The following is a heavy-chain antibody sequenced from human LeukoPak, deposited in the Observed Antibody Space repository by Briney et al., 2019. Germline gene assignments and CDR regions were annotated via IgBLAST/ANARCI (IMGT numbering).Heavy chain of an antibody. CDR3: ARDLKSGYFDS. CDR1: GFIFGDYG. V-gene: IGHV3-33*01. CDR2: VCDEGTRD. Sequence: GRSLRLSCATSGFIFGDYGMHWVRQAPGKGLEWVAVVCDEGTRDHFADSVKGRFTISKDFSKNTVVLQMNNLRGEDTAVYYCARDLKSGYFDSWGQGTLVTVSS. D-gene: IGHD3-3*01. J-gene: IGHJ4*02.